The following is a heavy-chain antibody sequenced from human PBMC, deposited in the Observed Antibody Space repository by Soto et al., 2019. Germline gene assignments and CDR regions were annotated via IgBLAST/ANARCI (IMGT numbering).Heavy chain of an antibody. D-gene: IGHD3-22*01. CDR2: ISYDGSNK. V-gene: IGHV3-30-3*01. J-gene: IGHJ4*02. CDR3: ARGVSSGYYFRY. Sequence: QVQLVESGGGVVQPGRSPRLSCAASGFTFSSYAMHWVRQAPGKGLEWVAVISYDGSNKYYADSVKGRFTISRDNSKNTLYLQMNSLRAEDTAVYYCARGVSSGYYFRYWGQGTLVTVSS. CDR1: GFTFSSYA.